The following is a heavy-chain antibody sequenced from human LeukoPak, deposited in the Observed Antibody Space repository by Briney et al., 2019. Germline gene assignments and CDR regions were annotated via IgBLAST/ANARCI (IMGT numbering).Heavy chain of an antibody. CDR1: GGSINSGSYYY. D-gene: IGHD2-2*01. CDR3: ASEFAM. J-gene: IGHJ4*02. V-gene: IGHV4-61*02. CDR2: IYTSGNT. Sequence: SETLSLTCTVSGGSINSGSYYYWSWIRQPAGKGLEWIGRIYTSGNTNYNPSLKSRVTISIDTSKNQVSLKLSSVTAADTAVYYCASEFAMWGPGTLVTVSS.